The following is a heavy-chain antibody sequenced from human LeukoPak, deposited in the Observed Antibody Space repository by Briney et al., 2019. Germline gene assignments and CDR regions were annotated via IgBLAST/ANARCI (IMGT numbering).Heavy chain of an antibody. J-gene: IGHJ3*02. V-gene: IGHV3-30*18. CDR3: AKDRRVGATRDDAFGI. D-gene: IGHD1-26*01. CDR2: ISYDGSNK. Sequence: GGSLRLSCAASGFTFSSYGMHWVRQAPGKGLEWVAVISYDGSNKYYADSVKGRFTISRDNPKNTLYLQMNSLRAEDTAVYYCAKDRRVGATRDDAFGIWGQGTMVTVSS. CDR1: GFTFSSYG.